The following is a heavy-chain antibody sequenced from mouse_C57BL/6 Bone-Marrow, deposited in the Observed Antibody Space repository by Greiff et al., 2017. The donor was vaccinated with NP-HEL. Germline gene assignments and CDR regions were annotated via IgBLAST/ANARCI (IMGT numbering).Heavy chain of an antibody. CDR1: GYTFTSYW. V-gene: IGHV1-53*01. Sequence: QVQLKQPGTELVKPGASVKLSCKASGYTFTSYWMHWVKQRPGQGLEWIGNINPSNGGTNYNEKFKSKATLTVDKSSSTAYMQLSSLTSEDSAVYYCAREGSSGSAWFAYWGQGTLVTVSA. J-gene: IGHJ3*01. CDR2: INPSNGGT. CDR3: AREGSSGSAWFAY. D-gene: IGHD3-2*02.